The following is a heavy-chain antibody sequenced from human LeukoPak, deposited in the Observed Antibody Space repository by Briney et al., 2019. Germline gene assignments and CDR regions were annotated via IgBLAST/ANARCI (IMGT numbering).Heavy chain of an antibody. Sequence: PGRSLRLSCAAPGFTFSSYGMHWVRQAPGKGLEWVAVIWYDGSNKYYADSVKGRFTISRDNSKNTLYPQMNSLRAEDTAVYYCARDADKTSPFMTYYYDSSGHSNWFDPWGQGTLVTVSS. CDR2: IWYDGSNK. CDR3: ARDADKTSPFMTYYYDSSGHSNWFDP. J-gene: IGHJ5*02. V-gene: IGHV3-33*01. D-gene: IGHD3-22*01. CDR1: GFTFSSYG.